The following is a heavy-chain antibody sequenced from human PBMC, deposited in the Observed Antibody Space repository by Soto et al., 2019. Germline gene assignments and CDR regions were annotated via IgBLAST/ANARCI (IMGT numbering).Heavy chain of an antibody. J-gene: IGHJ4*02. CDR3: GRGIAVACTCFDY. V-gene: IGHV3-53*01. D-gene: IGHD6-19*01. Sequence: GGSLRLSSAASGFTVSSNYMSWVRQAPGKGLEWVAVIYSGGSTYYEGSVKGRSTISRDNSKNTPYLHRNSRRAEATAVYYGGRGIAVACTCFDYWGQGTLVTVSS. CDR2: IYSGGST. CDR1: GFTVSSNY.